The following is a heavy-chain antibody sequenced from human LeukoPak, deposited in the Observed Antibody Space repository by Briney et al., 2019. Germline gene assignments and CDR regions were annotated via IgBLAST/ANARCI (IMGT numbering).Heavy chain of an antibody. V-gene: IGHV3-48*03. CDR3: ARVTGSGERRVPLVFDY. CDR2: ISSSGSTI. Sequence: PGGSLRLSCAASGFTFSSYEMNLVRQAPGKGLEWVSYISSSGSTIYYADSVKGRFTISRDNAKNSLYLQMNSLRAEDTAVYYCARVTGSGERRVPLVFDYWGQGTLVTVSS. J-gene: IGHJ4*02. D-gene: IGHD1-1*01. CDR1: GFTFSSYE.